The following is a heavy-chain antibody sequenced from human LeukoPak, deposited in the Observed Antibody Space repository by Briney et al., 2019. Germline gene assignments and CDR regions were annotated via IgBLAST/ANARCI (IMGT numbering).Heavy chain of an antibody. V-gene: IGHV1-69*05. CDR2: IVPIFGTA. J-gene: IGHJ2*01. CDR3: ARDNYCSSTSCFQHWYFDL. D-gene: IGHD2-2*01. CDR1: GGTFSSYA. Sequence: SVKVSCKASGGTFSSYAISWVRQAPGQGLEWMGGIVPIFGTANYAQKFQGRVTMTRDTSVSTAYMELSRLRSDDTAVYYCARDNYCSSTSCFQHWYFDLWGRGTLVTVSS.